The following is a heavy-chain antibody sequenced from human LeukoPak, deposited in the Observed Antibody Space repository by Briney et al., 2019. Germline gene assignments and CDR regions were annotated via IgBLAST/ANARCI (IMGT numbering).Heavy chain of an antibody. V-gene: IGHV3-30*02. CDR3: AKDWGGYSSSWHWYFDL. Sequence: PGGSLRLSCAASGFTFSSYGMHWVRQAPGKGLEWLAFIRYDGSNKYYADSVKGRFTISRDNSKNTLYLQMNSLRAEDTAVYYCAKDWGGYSSSWHWYFDLWGRGTLVTVSS. CDR1: GFTFSSYG. CDR2: IRYDGSNK. D-gene: IGHD6-13*01. J-gene: IGHJ2*01.